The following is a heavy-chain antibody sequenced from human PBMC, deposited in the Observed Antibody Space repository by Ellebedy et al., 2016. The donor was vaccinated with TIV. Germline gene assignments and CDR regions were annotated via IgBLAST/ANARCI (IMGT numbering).Heavy chain of an antibody. CDR3: ARDFVTESSWYYLDN. V-gene: IGHV3-74*01. CDR1: GFTFTRFW. D-gene: IGHD6-13*01. Sequence: GGSLRLXXAATGFTFTRFWMHWVRQAPGKGLVWVARTDSDGRSIHYADSVKGRFTISRDNAKNTLYLQMNSLRAEDTAVYYCARDFVTESSWYYLDNWGLGTLVTVSS. CDR2: TDSDGRSI. J-gene: IGHJ4*02.